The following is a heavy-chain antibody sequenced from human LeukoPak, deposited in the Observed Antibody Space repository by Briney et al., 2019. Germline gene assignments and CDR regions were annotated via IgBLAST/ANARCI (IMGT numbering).Heavy chain of an antibody. CDR3: ARGFRDGPLYGMDV. CDR2: ITWSGAAT. J-gene: IGHJ6*02. D-gene: IGHD2-21*01. Sequence: GGSLRLSCAASGYTFNDYGASWVRQAPTKGLEWISGITWSGAATAYADSVKGRFTISRDNAKNSLFLEMNSLTAEDTALYYCARGFRDGPLYGMDVWGQGTTVTVSS. V-gene: IGHV3-20*04. CDR1: GYTFNDYG.